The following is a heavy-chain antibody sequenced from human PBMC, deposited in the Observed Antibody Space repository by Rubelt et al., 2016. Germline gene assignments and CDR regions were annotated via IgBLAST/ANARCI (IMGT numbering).Heavy chain of an antibody. CDR3: ARDDGAYARSSGADY. V-gene: IGHV3-30*04. CDR2: VSYDGSNK. J-gene: IGHJ4*02. D-gene: IGHD2-8*01. Sequence: SSYAMHWVRQAPGKGLDWVAVVSYDGSNKFYADSVKGRFTISRDNAENSLYLQMNSLRAEDTALYYCARDDGAYARSSGADYWGQGTLVTVSS. CDR1: SSYA.